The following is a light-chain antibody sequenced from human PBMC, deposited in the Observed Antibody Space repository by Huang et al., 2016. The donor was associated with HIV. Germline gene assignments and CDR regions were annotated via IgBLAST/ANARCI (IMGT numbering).Light chain of an antibody. J-gene: IGKJ1*01. CDR3: QQRSDWPRT. CDR1: QSVGSY. Sequence: EIVLTQSPATLSLSPGERATLSCRASQSVGSYLAWYQQKPGQSPSLLIFDASNRATVLPARFSGSGSVKDFTLTISSLEPEDFAVYYCQQRSDWPRTFGQGTKVEIK. V-gene: IGKV3-11*01. CDR2: DAS.